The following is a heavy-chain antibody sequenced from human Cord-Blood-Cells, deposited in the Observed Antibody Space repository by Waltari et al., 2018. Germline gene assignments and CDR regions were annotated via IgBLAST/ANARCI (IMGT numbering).Heavy chain of an antibody. D-gene: IGHD3-3*01. V-gene: IGHV1-24*01. J-gene: IGHJ4*02. Sequence: QVQLVQSGAEVTQPGASVKVSCKVSGYTLTELSIHWVRPGPGKGLEWMGGFDPEDGETIYAQKFQGRVTMTEDTSTDTAYMELSSLRSEDTAVYYCASIRFLEWLLFDYWGQGTLVTVSS. CDR2: FDPEDGET. CDR1: GYTLTELS. CDR3: ASIRFLEWLLFDY.